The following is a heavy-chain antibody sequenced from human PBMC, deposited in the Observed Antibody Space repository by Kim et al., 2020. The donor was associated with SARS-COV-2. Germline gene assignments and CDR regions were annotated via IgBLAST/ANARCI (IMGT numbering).Heavy chain of an antibody. CDR1: GGSISSSSYY. CDR2: IYYSGST. Sequence: SETLSLTCTVSGGSISSSSYYWGWIRQPPGKGLEWIGSIYYSGSTYYNPSLKSRVTISVDTSKNQFSLKLSSVTAADTAVYYCARDDGERGYSGYDPGTPYYYGMDVWGQGTTVTVSS. D-gene: IGHD5-12*01. J-gene: IGHJ6*02. CDR3: ARDDGERGYSGYDPGTPYYYGMDV. V-gene: IGHV4-39*07.